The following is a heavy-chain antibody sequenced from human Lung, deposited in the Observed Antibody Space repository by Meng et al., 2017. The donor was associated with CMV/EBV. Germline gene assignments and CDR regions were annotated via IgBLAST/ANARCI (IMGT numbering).Heavy chain of an antibody. CDR2: IIPMLEIT. CDR1: GGPFSNYA. V-gene: IGHV1-69*10. CDR3: ARGGFWLGHYSWFDP. Sequence: SXXVSXKASGGPFSNYAVSWVRQAPGQGLEWMGGIIPMLEITNYAQKFQGRVTITAVKSTGTAFMELSSLRSDDTAVYYCARGGFWLGHYSWFDPWGQGTXVTVYS. D-gene: IGHD3-3*01. J-gene: IGHJ5*02.